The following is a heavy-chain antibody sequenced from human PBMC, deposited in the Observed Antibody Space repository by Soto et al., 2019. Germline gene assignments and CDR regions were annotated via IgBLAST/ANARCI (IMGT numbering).Heavy chain of an antibody. CDR2: IIPVLGLT. J-gene: IGHJ4*02. V-gene: IGHV1-69*02. D-gene: IGHD1-1*01. Sequence: QVQLVQSGAEVKKPGSSVKVSCKASGGSFNSYAISWVRQAPGQGLEWMGRIIPVLGLTNYAEKVQGRFTIPADTADKSTTVAYMELTCLGSEDPALYYCATAFQLQAYWGQGNLVTVSS. CDR3: ATAFQLQAY. CDR1: GGSFNSYA.